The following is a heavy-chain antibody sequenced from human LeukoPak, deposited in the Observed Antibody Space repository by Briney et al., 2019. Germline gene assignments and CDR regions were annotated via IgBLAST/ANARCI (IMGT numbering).Heavy chain of an antibody. CDR3: AREEAVVVSEEYRNAFDI. CDR2: INPSGGST. J-gene: IGHJ3*02. Sequence: GASVKVSCKASGYTFTAYFMHWVRQAPGQGLEWMGIINPSGGSTSYAQKFQGRVTMTRDMSTSTVYMELSSLRSEDTAVYYCAREEAVVVSEEYRNAFDIWGQGTMVTVSS. D-gene: IGHD2-15*01. V-gene: IGHV1-46*01. CDR1: GYTFTAYF.